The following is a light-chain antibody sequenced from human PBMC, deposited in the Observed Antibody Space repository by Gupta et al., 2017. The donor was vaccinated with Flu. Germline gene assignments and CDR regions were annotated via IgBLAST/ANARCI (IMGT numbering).Light chain of an antibody. CDR2: DVS. Sequence: SSDVGVYNYVSWYQQHPGKAPKLMIYDVSKRPSGVPDRFSGSKSGNTASLTISGLQAEDEADYYCCSYAGSYTFYVFGTGTKVTVL. CDR3: CSYAGSYTFYV. J-gene: IGLJ1*01. V-gene: IGLV2-11*01. CDR1: SSDVGVYNY.